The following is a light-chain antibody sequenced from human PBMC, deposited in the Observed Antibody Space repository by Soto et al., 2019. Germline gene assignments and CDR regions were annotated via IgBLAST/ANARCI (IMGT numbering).Light chain of an antibody. V-gene: IGKV1-6*01. J-gene: IGKJ3*01. CDR2: AAS. CDR1: QGIDKD. CDR3: LQDFTYPFT. Sequence: AIQMTQSPSSLSASVGDTFTLTCRASQGIDKDLGWYQQKPGKAPNLLIHAASTLQSGVPSRFSGSGSGTDFALTISSLQPEDFATYYCLQDFTYPFTFGPGTKVDIK.